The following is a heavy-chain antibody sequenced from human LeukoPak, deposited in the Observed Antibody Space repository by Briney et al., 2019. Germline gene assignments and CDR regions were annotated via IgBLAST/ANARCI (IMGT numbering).Heavy chain of an antibody. CDR1: RFTLSSYA. J-gene: IGHJ5*02. D-gene: IGHD2-21*01. CDR2: ISGSGGST. CDR3: AKYQHPLVT. V-gene: IGHV3-23*01. Sequence: GGSLRLSRALSRFTLSSYAMTSVRQSPGNRLKGVSAISGSGGSTYYATSVNARFTISRDKSKQTLYLPMNSPRAVATAVHYIAKYQHPLVTWGEGNLVTVSS.